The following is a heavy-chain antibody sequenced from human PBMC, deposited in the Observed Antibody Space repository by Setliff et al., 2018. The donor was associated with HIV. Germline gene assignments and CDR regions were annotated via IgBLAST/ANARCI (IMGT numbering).Heavy chain of an antibody. V-gene: IGHV1-69*05. Sequence: SVKVSCKASGGTFSSYAITWVRQAPGQGLEWMGGIIPIFGKANYAQKFQGRVTITTDESRTTSYMELSSLRFEDTAVYFCARVAHSSSYHYYGMDVWGQGTTVTVSS. CDR3: ARVAHSSSYHYYGMDV. CDR2: IIPIFGKA. CDR1: GGTFSSYA. J-gene: IGHJ6*02. D-gene: IGHD6-19*01.